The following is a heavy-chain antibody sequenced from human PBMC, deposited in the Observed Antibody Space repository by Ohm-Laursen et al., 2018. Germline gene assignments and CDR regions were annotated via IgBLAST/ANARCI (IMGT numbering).Heavy chain of an antibody. Sequence: AASVKVSCKASGYTFTGYYMHWVRQAPGQGLEWMGWINPNSGGTNYAQKFQGRVTMTRDTSISTAYMELSRLRSDDTAVYHCARETSSGSHYDYWGQGTLVTVSS. D-gene: IGHD1-26*01. CDR2: INPNSGGT. J-gene: IGHJ4*02. V-gene: IGHV1-2*02. CDR3: ARETSSGSHYDY. CDR1: GYTFTGYY.